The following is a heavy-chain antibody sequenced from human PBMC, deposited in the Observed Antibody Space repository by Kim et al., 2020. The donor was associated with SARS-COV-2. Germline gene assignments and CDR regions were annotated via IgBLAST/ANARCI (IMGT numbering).Heavy chain of an antibody. J-gene: IGHJ6*02. Sequence: GGSLRLSCAASGFTFSGSAMHWVRQASGKGLEWVGRIRSKANSYATTYAASVKGRFTISRDDSRNTAYLQMNSLKTVDTAVYYCTSCTSDYGDYYYYAMDVWGQGTTVTVSS. V-gene: IGHV3-73*01. CDR2: IRSKANSYAT. D-gene: IGHD4-17*01. CDR1: GFTFSGSA. CDR3: TSCTSDYGDYYYYAMDV.